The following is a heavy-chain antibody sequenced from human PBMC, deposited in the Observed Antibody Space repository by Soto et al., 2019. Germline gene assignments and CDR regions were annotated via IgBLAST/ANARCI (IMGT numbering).Heavy chain of an antibody. V-gene: IGHV4-61*08. CDR2: IYSSGST. Sequence: QVQLQESGPGLVKPSETLSLTATVSGASISNTGFYWSWIRQPPGKGLEWIGYIYSSGSTTYNSSLKSRVTISLDTSKNQVSLNLTSVTAADTAMYYCARTTGSRSLDVWGHRTMVSVSS. CDR1: GASISNTGFY. D-gene: IGHD3-9*01. J-gene: IGHJ3*01. CDR3: ARTTGSRSLDV.